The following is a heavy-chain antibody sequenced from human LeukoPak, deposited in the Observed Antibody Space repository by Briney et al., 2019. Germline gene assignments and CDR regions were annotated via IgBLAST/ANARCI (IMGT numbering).Heavy chain of an antibody. Sequence: SETLSLTCTVSGGSISSSSYYWGWIRQPPGKGLEWIGSIYYSGSTYFNPSLKSRVTISVDTSKNQFSLKLSSVTAADTAVYYCERHFSSGYSSSWRSGVDYWGQGTLVTVSS. CDR3: ERHFSSGYSSSWRSGVDY. CDR1: GGSISSSSYY. V-gene: IGHV4-39*01. D-gene: IGHD6-13*01. J-gene: IGHJ4*02. CDR2: IYYSGST.